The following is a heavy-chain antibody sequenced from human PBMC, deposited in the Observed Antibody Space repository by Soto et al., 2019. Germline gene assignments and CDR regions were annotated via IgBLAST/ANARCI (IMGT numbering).Heavy chain of an antibody. J-gene: IGHJ6*03. CDR2: IGTAGDT. V-gene: IGHV3-13*01. CDR3: ARGWLATGGSLSYMDV. D-gene: IGHD6-13*01. CDR1: GFTFSSYD. Sequence: EVQLVESGGGLVQPGGSLRLSCAASGFTFSSYDMHWVRQATGKGLEWVSAIGTAGDTYYPGSVKGRITISRENAKNSLYLQMNSLRAGDTALYYCARGWLATGGSLSYMDVWGKGTTVTVSS.